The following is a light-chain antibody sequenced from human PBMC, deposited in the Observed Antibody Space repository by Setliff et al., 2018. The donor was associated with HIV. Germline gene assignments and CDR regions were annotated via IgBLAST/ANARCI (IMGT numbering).Light chain of an antibody. CDR2: EVS. V-gene: IGLV2-23*02. Sequence: QSVLTQPASVSGSPGQSITISCTGTSDDVGSYDFVSWYQQLPSKAPKLLIYEVSKRPSGVSTRFSGSKSGNTASLTISGLQAEDEADYYCCSYAGSSTKVFGGGTKVTVL. J-gene: IGLJ3*02. CDR1: SDDVGSYDF. CDR3: CSYAGSSTKV.